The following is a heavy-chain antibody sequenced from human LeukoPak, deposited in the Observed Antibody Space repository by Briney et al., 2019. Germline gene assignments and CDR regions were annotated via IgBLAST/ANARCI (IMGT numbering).Heavy chain of an antibody. CDR2: INQSGST. D-gene: IGHD2-2*01. Sequence: SETLSLTCAVYGGSFSGYYWSWIRQPPGKGLEWIGEINQSGSTNYNPSLKSRVTISVDTSKNQFSLKLSSVTAADTAVYYCARADIVVVPVYGMDVWGQGTTVTVSS. V-gene: IGHV4-34*01. J-gene: IGHJ6*02. CDR3: ARADIVVVPVYGMDV. CDR1: GGSFSGYY.